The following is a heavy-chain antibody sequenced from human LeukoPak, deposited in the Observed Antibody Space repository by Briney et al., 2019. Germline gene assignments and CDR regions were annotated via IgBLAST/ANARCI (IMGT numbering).Heavy chain of an antibody. CDR1: GFTFSDYY. Sequence: GGSLRLSCAASGFTFSDYYMSWIRQAPGKGLEWVSAISGSGGSTYYADSVKGRFTISRDNSKNTLYLQMNSLRAEDTAVYYCAKSRVGARGAFDIWGQGTMVTVSS. D-gene: IGHD1-26*01. J-gene: IGHJ3*02. CDR2: ISGSGGST. V-gene: IGHV3-23*01. CDR3: AKSRVGARGAFDI.